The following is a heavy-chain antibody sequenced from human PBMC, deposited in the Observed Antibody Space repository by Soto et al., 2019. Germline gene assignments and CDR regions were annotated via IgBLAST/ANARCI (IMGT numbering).Heavy chain of an antibody. CDR3: ASREWTPDY. CDR1: GFTFSSYA. J-gene: IGHJ4*02. D-gene: IGHD3-3*01. Sequence: GESLKISCAASGFTFSSYAMSWVRQAPGKGLEWVSAISGSGGSTYYADSVKGRFTISRDNSKNTLYLQMNSLRAEDTAVYYCASREWTPDYWGQGTLVTVSS. CDR2: ISGSGGST. V-gene: IGHV3-23*01.